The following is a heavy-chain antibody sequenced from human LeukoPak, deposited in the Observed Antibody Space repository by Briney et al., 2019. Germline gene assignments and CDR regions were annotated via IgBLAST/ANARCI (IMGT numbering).Heavy chain of an antibody. D-gene: IGHD3-3*01. Sequence: GGSLRLSCAASGFTFSSYAMSWVRQAPGKGLEWVSAISGSGGSTYYADSVKGRFTISRDNSKNTLYLQTNSLRAEDTAVYYCAKDPHRSYYDFWSGDYWGQGTLVTVSS. V-gene: IGHV3-23*01. CDR2: ISGSGGST. CDR3: AKDPHRSYYDFWSGDY. J-gene: IGHJ4*02. CDR1: GFTFSSYA.